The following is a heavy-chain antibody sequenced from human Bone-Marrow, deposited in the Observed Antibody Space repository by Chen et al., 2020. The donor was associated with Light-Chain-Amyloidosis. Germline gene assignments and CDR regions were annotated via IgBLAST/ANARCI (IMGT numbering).Heavy chain of an antibody. Sequence: QVQLVQSGAEVKKPGASVKVSCKASGYTFTGYYMHWVRQAPGQGLEWMGWINPNSGGTNYAQKFQGWVTMTRDTSISTAYMELSRLRSDDTAVYYCARDTVVGATQYYSDYWGQGTLVTVSS. J-gene: IGHJ4*02. D-gene: IGHD1-26*01. CDR2: INPNSGGT. CDR3: ARDTVVGATQYYSDY. V-gene: IGHV1-2*04. CDR1: GYTFTGYY.